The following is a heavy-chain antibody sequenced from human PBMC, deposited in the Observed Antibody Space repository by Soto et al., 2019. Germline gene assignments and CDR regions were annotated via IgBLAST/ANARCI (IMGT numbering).Heavy chain of an antibody. J-gene: IGHJ6*02. V-gene: IGHV4-59*03. Sequence: PSETLSLTCIVSGASISSYYWHWIRQPPGKGLEWIGYVYTSDYTRYSSSLKSRVTISVDTSKSQFYLRLNSVTAADTAVYYCATSEGHTGHFFYYNGMDVWGQGTTVTVSS. CDR2: VYTSDYT. D-gene: IGHD3-3*02. CDR3: ATSEGHTGHFFYYNGMDV. CDR1: GASISSYY.